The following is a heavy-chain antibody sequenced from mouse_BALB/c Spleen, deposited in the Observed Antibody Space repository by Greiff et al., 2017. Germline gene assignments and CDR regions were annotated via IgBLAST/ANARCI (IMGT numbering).Heavy chain of an antibody. J-gene: IGHJ4*01. D-gene: IGHD2-14*01. CDR1: GYTFTSYW. V-gene: IGHV1-5*01. Sequence: EVQLQQSGTVLARPGASVKMSCKASGYTFTSYWMHWVKQRPGQGLEWIGAIYPGNSDTSYNQKFKGKAKLTAVTSTSTAYMEHSSLTNEDSAVYYCTRMGRYDGYYAMDYWGQGTSVTVSS. CDR2: IYPGNSDT. CDR3: TRMGRYDGYYAMDY.